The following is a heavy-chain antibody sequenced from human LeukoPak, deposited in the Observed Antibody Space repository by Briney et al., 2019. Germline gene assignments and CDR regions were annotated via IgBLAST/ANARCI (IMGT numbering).Heavy chain of an antibody. Sequence: GGSLRLSCAASGFTFSTYDMHWVRQAPGNGLEWVASMRYDGSNKYYADSAKGRFTVHRDNSKNTLYLQMNSLRAEDTAVYYCAKRPARGFYYSSMDVWGKGTTVTVSS. CDR2: MRYDGSNK. CDR1: GFTFSTYD. V-gene: IGHV3-30*02. CDR3: AKRPARGFYYSSMDV. J-gene: IGHJ6*03. D-gene: IGHD2-2*01.